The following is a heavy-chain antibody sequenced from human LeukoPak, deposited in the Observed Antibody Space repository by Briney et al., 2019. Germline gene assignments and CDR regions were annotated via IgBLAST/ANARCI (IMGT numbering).Heavy chain of an antibody. V-gene: IGHV1-46*01. J-gene: IGHJ4*02. CDR1: GYTFTSYY. Sequence: ASVKVSCKASGYTFTSYYMHWVRQAPGQGLEWMGIINPSGGSTSYAQKFQGRVTMTRDTSTATVYMELSSLRSEDTAVYYCARDFRPSYDSSGYYHPGDNWGQGTLVTVSS. CDR2: INPSGGST. D-gene: IGHD3-22*01. CDR3: ARDFRPSYDSSGYYHPGDN.